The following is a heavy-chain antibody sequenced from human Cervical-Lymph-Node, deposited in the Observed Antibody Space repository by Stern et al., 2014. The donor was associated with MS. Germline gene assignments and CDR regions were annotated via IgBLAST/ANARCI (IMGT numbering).Heavy chain of an antibody. CDR3: ARRGRWLDGFDV. V-gene: IGHV5-51*03. J-gene: IGHJ3*01. Sequence: EVQLVESGAEVRKPGESLKISCQGSGYSFTSYWIGWVRQLPGKGLEWVGIIYPVDSDTRYSSSLQGQVTISADKSIGTAYLQWSSLKASDTAMYYCARRGRWLDGFDVWGQGTMVTVSS. CDR1: GYSFTSYW. CDR2: IYPVDSDT. D-gene: IGHD6-19*01.